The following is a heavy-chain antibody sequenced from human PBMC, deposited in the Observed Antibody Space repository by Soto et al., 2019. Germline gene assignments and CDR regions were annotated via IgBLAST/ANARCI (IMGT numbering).Heavy chain of an antibody. CDR1: GFTFDDYA. CDR3: AKDIEGGYFDY. V-gene: IGHV3-9*01. Sequence: GGSLRLSCAASGFTFDDYAMHWVRQAPGKGLEWVSGISWNSGSIGYADSVKGRFTISRDNAKNSLYLQMNSLRAEDTASYYCAKDIEGGYFDYWGQGTLVTVSS. CDR2: ISWNSGSI. J-gene: IGHJ4*02. D-gene: IGHD3-16*01.